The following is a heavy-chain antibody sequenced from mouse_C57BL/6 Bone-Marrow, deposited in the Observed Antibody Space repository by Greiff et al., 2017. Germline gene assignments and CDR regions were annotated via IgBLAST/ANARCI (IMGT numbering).Heavy chain of an antibody. J-gene: IGHJ4*01. CDR1: GFSFTSYG. D-gene: IGHD1-1*01. V-gene: IGHV2-5*01. CDR2: IRRGGST. Sequence: QVQLQQSGPGLVQPSQSLSITCTVSGFSFTSYGVHWVRQSPGKGLEWLGVIRRGGSTDYNAAFMSRLSISKDNSKSKVFLKMNSLQADDTAIYYCAKKERDYFYAMDYWGQGTSVTVSS. CDR3: AKKERDYFYAMDY.